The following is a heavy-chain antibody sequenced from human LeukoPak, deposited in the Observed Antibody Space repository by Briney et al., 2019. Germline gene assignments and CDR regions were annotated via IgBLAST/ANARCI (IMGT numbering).Heavy chain of an antibody. Sequence: VASVKVSCKASGYTFTSYDINWVRQATGQGLEWMGWMRPSSGNTGSAQRFQGRVTMTRNTSMNTAYMELSSLTSEDTAVFYCARGLPPPGIAAAGTQQDAFDVWGQGTMVTVSS. J-gene: IGHJ3*01. CDR2: MRPSSGNT. CDR1: GYTFTSYD. V-gene: IGHV1-8*01. D-gene: IGHD6-13*01. CDR3: ARGLPPPGIAAAGTQQDAFDV.